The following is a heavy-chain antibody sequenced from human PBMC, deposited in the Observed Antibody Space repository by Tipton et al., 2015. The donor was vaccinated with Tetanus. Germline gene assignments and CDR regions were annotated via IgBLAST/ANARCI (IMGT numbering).Heavy chain of an antibody. CDR1: GYNFTHYS. CDR2: VYPGDTDA. Sequence: QLVQSGAEVKKPGESLKISCRGSGYNFTHYSIGWVRQMPGQGLEWVGIVYPGDTDARYSPSFQGRVTISADTSISTAYLQWSSLKASDTAIYYCARLQYRTFHSSSGYWGQGTLVTVSS. V-gene: IGHV5-51*01. CDR3: ARLQYRTFHSSSGY. J-gene: IGHJ4*02. D-gene: IGHD6-6*01.